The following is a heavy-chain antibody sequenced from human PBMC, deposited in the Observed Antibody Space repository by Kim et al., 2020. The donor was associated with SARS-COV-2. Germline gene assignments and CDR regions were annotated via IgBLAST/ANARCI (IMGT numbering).Heavy chain of an antibody. V-gene: IGHV3-74*01. D-gene: IGHD5-18*01. CDR1: GFTFSSYW. CDR3: ARGGGDSSGGVDY. J-gene: IGHJ4*02. CDR2: INSDGSST. Sequence: GGSLRLSCAASGFTFSSYWMHWVRQAPGKGLVWVLRINSDGSSTSYADSVKGRFTISRDNAKNTLYVQMNSLRAEDTAVYYCARGGGDSSGGVDYWGQGTLVTVSS.